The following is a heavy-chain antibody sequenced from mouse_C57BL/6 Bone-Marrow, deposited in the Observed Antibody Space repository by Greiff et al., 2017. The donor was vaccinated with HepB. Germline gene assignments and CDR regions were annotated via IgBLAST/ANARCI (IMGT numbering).Heavy chain of an antibody. Sequence: EVKLMESGAELVRPGASVKLSCTASGFNIKDDYMHWVKQRPEQGLEWIGWIDPENGDTEYASKFQGKATITADTSSNTAYLQLSSLTSEDTAVYYCTIFDGYYDFDYWGQGTTLTVSS. J-gene: IGHJ2*01. D-gene: IGHD2-3*01. V-gene: IGHV14-4*01. CDR2: IDPENGDT. CDR3: TIFDGYYDFDY. CDR1: GFNIKDDY.